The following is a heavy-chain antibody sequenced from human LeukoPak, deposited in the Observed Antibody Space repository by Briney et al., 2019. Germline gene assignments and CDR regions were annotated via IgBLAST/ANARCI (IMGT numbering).Heavy chain of an antibody. V-gene: IGHV1-18*01. J-gene: IGHJ4*02. D-gene: IGHD2-2*01. CDR1: GDTFTSYG. Sequence: GASVSVSCTASGDTFTSYGITWGRQAPGQGLEWRGGISAYNANTNYAETLQGRVTMTTDTSTSTAYIELRNLRFDDTAAYYCAKSGAGGYCSGTTCYSGGFLDYWGQGTLVTVSS. CDR2: ISAYNANT. CDR3: AKSGAGGYCSGTTCYSGGFLDY.